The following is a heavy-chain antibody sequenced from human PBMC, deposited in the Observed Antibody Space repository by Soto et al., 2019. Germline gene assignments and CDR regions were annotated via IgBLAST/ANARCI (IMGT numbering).Heavy chain of an antibody. CDR3: ARVSSNYNYGDY. D-gene: IGHD4-4*01. CDR2: IYYSGST. Sequence: QVQLQESGPGLVKPSQTLSLTCTVSGGSISSGDYFWSWIRQPPGKGLEWIGYIYYSGSTYYNPSLQSRVTISVDTSKNQSSLKLSSVTAADTAVYYCARVSSNYNYGDYWGQGTLVTVSS. J-gene: IGHJ4*02. CDR1: GGSISSGDYF. V-gene: IGHV4-30-4*01.